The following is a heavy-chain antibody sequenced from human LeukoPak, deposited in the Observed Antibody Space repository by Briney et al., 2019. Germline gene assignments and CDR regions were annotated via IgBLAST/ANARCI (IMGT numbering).Heavy chain of an antibody. J-gene: IGHJ4*02. CDR1: GFTFSDYY. Sequence: GGSLRLSCATSGFTFSDYYMSWIRQAPGKGLDWVSYISSDGETTYYADSVKGRFTISRDNAKNSLYLQMNSLRAEDTAVYYCARLRYCSSTSCYLDYWGQGTLVTVSS. CDR2: ISSDGETT. CDR3: ARLRYCSSTSCYLDY. V-gene: IGHV3-11*04. D-gene: IGHD2-2*01.